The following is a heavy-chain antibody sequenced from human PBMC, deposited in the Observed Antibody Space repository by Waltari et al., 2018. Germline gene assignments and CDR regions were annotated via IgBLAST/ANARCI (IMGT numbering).Heavy chain of an antibody. CDR1: GASTATPTHS. CDR3: ATYIGASVGTAAFDV. J-gene: IGHJ3*01. Sequence: QLLLPESCPGQGKPSETLSLTFIVSGASTATPTHSWSWIRQPPGQGLEWIGTISYAGTTCTNPSLRSRLTMSRDTSKNQLSLTLGSTTAADTAVYYCATYIGASVGTAAFDVWGQGTMVTVSS. V-gene: IGHV4-39*01. CDR2: ISYAGTT. D-gene: IGHD5-12*01.